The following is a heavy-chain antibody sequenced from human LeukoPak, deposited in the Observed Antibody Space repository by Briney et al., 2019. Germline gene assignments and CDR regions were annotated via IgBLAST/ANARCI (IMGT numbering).Heavy chain of an antibody. CDR2: IKQDGSEK. V-gene: IGHV3-7*01. CDR3: ARDQRIAVAGPGDYYYYMDV. Sequence: GGSLRLSCAASGFTFSSYWMSWVRQAPGKGPEWVANIKQDGSEKYYVDSVKGRFTIPRDNAKNTLYLQMNSLRAEDTAVYYCARDQRIAVAGPGDYYYYMDVWGKGTTVTVSS. J-gene: IGHJ6*03. D-gene: IGHD6-19*01. CDR1: GFTFSSYW.